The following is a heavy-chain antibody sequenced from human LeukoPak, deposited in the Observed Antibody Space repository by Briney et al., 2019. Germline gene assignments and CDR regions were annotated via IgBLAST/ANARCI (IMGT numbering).Heavy chain of an antibody. Sequence: ASVKVSCKASGYTFTSYGISWVRQAPGQGLEWMGWISAYNGNTNYAQKLQGRVTMTTDTSTSTAYMELSRLRSDDTAVYYCAREGEENDYVNWFDPWGQGTLVTVSS. CDR2: ISAYNGNT. V-gene: IGHV1-18*01. CDR1: GYTFTSYG. D-gene: IGHD4-17*01. J-gene: IGHJ5*02. CDR3: AREGEENDYVNWFDP.